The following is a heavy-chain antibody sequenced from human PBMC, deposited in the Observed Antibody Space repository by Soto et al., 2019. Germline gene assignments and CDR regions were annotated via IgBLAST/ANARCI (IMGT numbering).Heavy chain of an antibody. CDR1: GGSISSYY. CDR3: SRDAPGGYYYVSPDAFDI. V-gene: IGHV4-59*01. CDR2: IYYSGTT. Sequence: SETLSLTCTVSGGSISSYYWSWIRQPPGKGLEWIGYIYYSGTTNYNPSLKSRVTISVDTSKNQFSLKLSSVTAADTAVYYCSRDAPGGYYYVSPDAFDIWGQGTMVTVSS. J-gene: IGHJ3*02. D-gene: IGHD3-10*02.